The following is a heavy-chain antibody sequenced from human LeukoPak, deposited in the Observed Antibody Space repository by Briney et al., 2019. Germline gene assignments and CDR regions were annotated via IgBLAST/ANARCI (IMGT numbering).Heavy chain of an antibody. V-gene: IGHV4-39*07. J-gene: IGHJ4*02. D-gene: IGHD1-26*01. CDR1: GDSISSSSYY. CDR3: ARGLYSLDY. Sequence: KPSETLSLTCTVSGDSISSSSYYWGWIRQPPGKGLEWIGSIYYSGSTYYNPSLKSRVTISVDTSKNQFSLKLSSVTAADTAVYYCARGLYSLDYWGQGTLVTVSS. CDR2: IYYSGST.